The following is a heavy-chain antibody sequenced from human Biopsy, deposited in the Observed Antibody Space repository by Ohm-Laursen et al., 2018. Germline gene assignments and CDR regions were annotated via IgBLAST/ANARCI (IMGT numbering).Heavy chain of an antibody. Sequence: GASVKVSCKASGYTFTSHDINWVRQATGQGLEWMGWMSPNTGNTVYAQRFQDRVTMTSDTSTGTAYMELTSLTSDDTAAYFCARWETTLGRSLDSWGQGTLVAVSS. J-gene: IGHJ4*02. CDR2: MSPNTGNT. CDR3: ARWETTLGRSLDS. CDR1: GYTFTSHD. D-gene: IGHD1-26*01. V-gene: IGHV1-8*01.